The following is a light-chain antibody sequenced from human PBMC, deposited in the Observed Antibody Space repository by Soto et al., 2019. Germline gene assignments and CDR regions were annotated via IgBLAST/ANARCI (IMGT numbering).Light chain of an antibody. V-gene: IGKV1-8*01. CDR1: QGISSF. CDR2: AAS. J-gene: IGKJ1*01. CDR3: QQYYLYPRT. Sequence: IRMTQSPSSFSASTGARVTITCRASQGISSFLAWYQQKSGKAPKLLMYAASTLQSGVPSRFSGSGSGTDFTLTISSLQSEDFATYYCQQYYLYPRTFGQGTKVEIK.